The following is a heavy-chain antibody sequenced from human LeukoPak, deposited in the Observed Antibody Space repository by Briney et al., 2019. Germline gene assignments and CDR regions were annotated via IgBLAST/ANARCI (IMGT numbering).Heavy chain of an antibody. CDR2: IYYSGST. Sequence: SETLSLTCTVSGGSISSSYSYWGWIRQPPGKGLEWIGNIYYSGSTYYNPSLKSRVTISVDTSKNLFSLKLSSVTAADTAVYYCARGAAARPRWFDPWGQGTLVTVS. J-gene: IGHJ5*02. D-gene: IGHD6-6*01. V-gene: IGHV4-39*07. CDR1: GGSISSSYSY. CDR3: ARGAAARPRWFDP.